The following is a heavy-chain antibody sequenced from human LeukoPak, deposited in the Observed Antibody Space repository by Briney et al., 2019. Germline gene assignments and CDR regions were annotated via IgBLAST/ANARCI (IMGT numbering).Heavy chain of an antibody. CDR1: GGTFSSYA. D-gene: IGHD3-3*01. V-gene: IGHV1-69*13. Sequence: SVKVSCKASGGTFSSYAISWVRQAPGQGLEWMGGIIPIFGTANYAQKFQGRVTISADESTSTAYMELSSLRSEDTAVYYCASPYDLWSGYERMGYYYYYYMDVWGKGTTVTVSS. CDR3: ASPYDLWSGYERMGYYYYYYMDV. CDR2: IIPIFGTA. J-gene: IGHJ6*03.